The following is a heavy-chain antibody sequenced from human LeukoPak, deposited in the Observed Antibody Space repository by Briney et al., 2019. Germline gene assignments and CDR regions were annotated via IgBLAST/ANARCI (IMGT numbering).Heavy chain of an antibody. D-gene: IGHD3-22*01. CDR1: GFTFSDYG. CDR2: ISGSGIST. CDR3: TTDESITMIVVVNHAFDI. J-gene: IGHJ3*02. V-gene: IGHV3-23*01. Sequence: GGSLRLSCAAAGFTFSDYGMNWVRQAPGKGLEWVSGISGSGISTYYADSVKGRFTISRDNSKNTLYLQMNSLKTEDTAVYYCTTDESITMIVVVNHAFDIWGQGTMVTVSS.